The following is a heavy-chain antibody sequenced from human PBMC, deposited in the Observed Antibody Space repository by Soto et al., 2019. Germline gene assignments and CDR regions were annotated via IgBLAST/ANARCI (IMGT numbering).Heavy chain of an antibody. Sequence: QVQLVESGGGLCKPGGSLRLSSAASGFVFSDYMSWVRQAPGKGLEWLSYISGSGRTIYSADSVKGRFTISRDHATNSLYLQMNNVRTEDTAVYYCARLPFPWGWFDPWGQGTRVTVYS. CDR2: ISGSGRTI. D-gene: IGHD3-16*01. V-gene: IGHV3-11*01. CDR3: ARLPFPWGWFDP. CDR1: GFVFSDY. J-gene: IGHJ5*02.